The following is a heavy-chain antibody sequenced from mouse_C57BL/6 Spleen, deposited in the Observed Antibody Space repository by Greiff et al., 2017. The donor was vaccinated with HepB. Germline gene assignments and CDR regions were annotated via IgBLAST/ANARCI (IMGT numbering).Heavy chain of an antibody. CDR3: ASEYYGSREFAY. D-gene: IGHD1-1*01. V-gene: IGHV1-54*01. CDR1: GYAFTNYL. CDR2: INPGSGGT. Sequence: QVQLQQSGAELVRPGTSVKVSCKASGYAFTNYLIEWVKQRPGQGLEWIGVINPGSGGTNYNEKFKGKATLTADKSSSTAYMQLSSLTSEDSAVYCCASEYYGSREFAYWGQGTLVTVSA. J-gene: IGHJ3*01.